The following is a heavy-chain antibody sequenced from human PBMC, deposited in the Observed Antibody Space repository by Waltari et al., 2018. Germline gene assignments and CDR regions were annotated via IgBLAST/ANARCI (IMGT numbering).Heavy chain of an antibody. CDR3: ARALSRDGYNIGY. J-gene: IGHJ4*02. D-gene: IGHD5-12*01. Sequence: QVQLQQWGAGLLKPSETLSLTCAVYGGSFSGYYWSWIRQPPGKGLEWIGEINHSGSTNYNPSLKSRVTISVDTSKNQFSLKLSSVTAADTAVYYCARALSRDGYNIGYWGQGTLVTVSS. CDR1: GGSFSGYY. V-gene: IGHV4-34*01. CDR2: INHSGST.